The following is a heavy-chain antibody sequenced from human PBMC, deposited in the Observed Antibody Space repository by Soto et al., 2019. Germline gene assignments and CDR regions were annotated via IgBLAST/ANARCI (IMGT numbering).Heavy chain of an antibody. V-gene: IGHV1-24*01. D-gene: IGHD2-15*01. CDR1: GYTLTELS. Sequence: ASVKVSCTVSGYTLTELSMHWVRQAPGKGLEWMGGFDPEDGETIYAQKFQGRVTMTEDTSTDTAYMELSSLRSEDTAVYYCATVGRPIVVVVAARVDDAFDIWGQGTMVTVSS. CDR2: FDPEDGET. J-gene: IGHJ3*02. CDR3: ATVGRPIVVVVAARVDDAFDI.